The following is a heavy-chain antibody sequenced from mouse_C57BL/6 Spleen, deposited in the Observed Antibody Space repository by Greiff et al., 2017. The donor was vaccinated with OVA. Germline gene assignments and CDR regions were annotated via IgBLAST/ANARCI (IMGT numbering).Heavy chain of an antibody. CDR1: GYTFTSYW. D-gene: IGHD3-2*02. CDR2: IDPSDSYT. CDR3: AKMGTAQVSDY. V-gene: IGHV1-50*01. J-gene: IGHJ2*01. Sequence: QVQLQQPGAELVKPGASVKLSCKASGYTFTSYWMQWVKQRPGQGLEWIGEIDPSDSYTNYNQKFKGKATLTVDTSSSPAYMQLSSLTSEDSAVYYCAKMGTAQVSDYWGQGTTLTVSS.